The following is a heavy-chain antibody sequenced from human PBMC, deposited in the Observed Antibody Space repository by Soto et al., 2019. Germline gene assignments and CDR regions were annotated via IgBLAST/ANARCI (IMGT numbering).Heavy chain of an antibody. J-gene: IGHJ4*02. V-gene: IGHV1-18*01. CDR3: ARDRYCSGGSCYHFDY. CDR2: ISAYNGNT. D-gene: IGHD2-15*01. Sequence: QVQLVQSGAEVKKPGASVKVSCKASGYTFTSYGISWVRQAPGQGLEWMGWISAYNGNTNYAQKLQGRVTMTTDTSTITAYVEMRSMRSDYTAVYYCARDRYCSGGSCYHFDYWGQGTLVTVSS. CDR1: GYTFTSYG.